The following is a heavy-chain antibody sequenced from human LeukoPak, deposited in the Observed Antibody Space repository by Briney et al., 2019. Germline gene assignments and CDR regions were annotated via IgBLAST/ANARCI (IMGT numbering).Heavy chain of an antibody. J-gene: IGHJ4*02. Sequence: PGGSLRLSCAASRFTFNTYAVNWVRQASGKGLEWVSAISGNGDITYYADSVRGRFTISRDNSKNTLYLQMNSLRAEDTAVYYCARVKRDCSGGSCYSYDYWGQGTLVTVSS. D-gene: IGHD2-15*01. CDR2: ISGNGDIT. CDR3: ARVKRDCSGGSCYSYDY. CDR1: RFTFNTYA. V-gene: IGHV3-23*01.